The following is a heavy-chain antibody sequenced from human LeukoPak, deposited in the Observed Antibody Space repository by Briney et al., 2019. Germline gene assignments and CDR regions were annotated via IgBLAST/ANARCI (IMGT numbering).Heavy chain of an antibody. D-gene: IGHD2-15*01. CDR3: AKVALGYCSGSSCYYFDY. J-gene: IGHJ4*02. CDR2: INAFGART. Sequence: QPGGSLRLSCAASGFTFTGYAMSWVRQAPGKGLEWVSSINAFGARTYYADSVKGRFTISRDNSKNTLYLQMNSLRAEDTALYYCAKVALGYCSGSSCYYFDYGGQGTLVTVSS. V-gene: IGHV3-23*01. CDR1: GFTFTGYA.